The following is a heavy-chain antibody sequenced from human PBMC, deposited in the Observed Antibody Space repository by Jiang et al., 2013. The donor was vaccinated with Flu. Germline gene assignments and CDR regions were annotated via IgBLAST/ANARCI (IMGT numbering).Heavy chain of an antibody. Sequence: GRIDPSDSYTNYSRLSHVSISADKSINTAYLQWRSLKASDTAMYYCARLPAMVSSQHDYWGQGTLVTVSS. CDR2: IDPSDSYT. CDR3: ARLPAMVSSQHDY. D-gene: IGHD5-18*01. V-gene: IGHV5-10-1*01. J-gene: IGHJ4*02.